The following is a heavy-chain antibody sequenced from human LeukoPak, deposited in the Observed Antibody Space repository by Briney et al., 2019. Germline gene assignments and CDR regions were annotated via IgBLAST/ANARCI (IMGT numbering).Heavy chain of an antibody. Sequence: SVKVSCKASGGTFSSYTISWVRQAPGQGLEWMGRIISILGIANYAQKFQGRVTITADKSTSTAYMELSSLRSEDTAVYYCAVIAAQAFDYWGQGTLVTVSS. J-gene: IGHJ4*02. CDR2: IISILGIA. CDR1: GGTFSSYT. V-gene: IGHV1-69*02. CDR3: AVIAAQAFDY. D-gene: IGHD6-6*01.